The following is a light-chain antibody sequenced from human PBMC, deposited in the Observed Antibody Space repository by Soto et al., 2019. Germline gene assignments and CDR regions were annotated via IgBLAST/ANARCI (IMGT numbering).Light chain of an antibody. J-gene: IGLJ1*01. V-gene: IGLV2-8*01. CDR1: SSDIGAYDY. CDR3: NSYAGSDNFVV. Sequence: QSVLTQTPSASGSPGQSVTISCAGTSSDIGAYDYVSWYQQHPGRAPKLLIYEVGERPSGVPDRFSGSKSGNTASLTVSGLRAEDEADYYCNSYAGSDNFVVFGTGTKVTVL. CDR2: EVG.